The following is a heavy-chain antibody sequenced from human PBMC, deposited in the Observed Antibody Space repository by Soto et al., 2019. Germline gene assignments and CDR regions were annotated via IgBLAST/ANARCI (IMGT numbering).Heavy chain of an antibody. Sequence: QVKLQESGPGLVKPSGTLPLTCAVSNGSVTGDSWWSWVRQPPGKELEWIGEIFRSGTTNYNPSLXGXVXIXXDESKNQFSLKLTSGTAADTAVYYCVSGGVYSWHTWGQGTLVSVSS. D-gene: IGHD2-15*01. V-gene: IGHV4-4*02. CDR1: NGSVTGDSW. J-gene: IGHJ5*02. CDR3: VSGGVYSWHT. CDR2: IFRSGTT.